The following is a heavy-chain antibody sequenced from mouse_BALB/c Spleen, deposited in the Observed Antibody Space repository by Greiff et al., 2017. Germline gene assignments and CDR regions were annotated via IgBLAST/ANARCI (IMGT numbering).Heavy chain of an antibody. Sequence: VQLQQSGAELVKPGASVKLSCTASGFNIKDTYMHWVKQRPEQGLEWIGRIDPANGNTKYDPKFQGKATITADTSSNTAYLQLSSLTSEDTAVYYCARCGYYGNPYAMDYWGQGTSVTVSS. D-gene: IGHD2-1*01. CDR3: ARCGYYGNPYAMDY. CDR1: GFNIKDTY. J-gene: IGHJ4*01. CDR2: IDPANGNT. V-gene: IGHV14-3*02.